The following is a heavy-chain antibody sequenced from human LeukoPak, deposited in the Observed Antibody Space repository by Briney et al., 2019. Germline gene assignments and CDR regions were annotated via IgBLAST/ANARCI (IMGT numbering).Heavy chain of an antibody. CDR2: VDPEDGGT. CDR1: GYTFTGYY. D-gene: IGHD5-24*01. V-gene: IGHV1-69-2*01. J-gene: IGHJ4*02. Sequence: ASVKVSCKASGYTFTGYYMHWVRQAPGQGLEWMGRVDPEDGGTIYAEKFQGKVTITADTSTDTAYMDLSSLRSEDTAVYYCATGQLEVATILDYWGQGTLVTVSS. CDR3: ATGQLEVATILDY.